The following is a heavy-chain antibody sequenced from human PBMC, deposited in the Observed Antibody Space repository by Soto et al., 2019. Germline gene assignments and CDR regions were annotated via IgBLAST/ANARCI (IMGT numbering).Heavy chain of an antibody. CDR2: TYYRSKWYN. CDR1: GDSVSSNSAA. V-gene: IGHV6-1*01. D-gene: IGHD1-26*01. CDR3: ARGSELVGATTPVYYYYGMDV. J-gene: IGHJ6*02. Sequence: PSQTLSLTCAISGDSVSSNSAAWNWIRQSPSRGLEWLGRTYYRSKWYNDYAVSVKGRITINPDTSKNQFSLQLNSVTPEDTAVYYCARGSELVGATTPVYYYYGMDVWGQGTTVTV.